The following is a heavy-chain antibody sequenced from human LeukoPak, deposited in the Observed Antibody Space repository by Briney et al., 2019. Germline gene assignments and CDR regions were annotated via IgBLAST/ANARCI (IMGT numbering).Heavy chain of an antibody. Sequence: SETLSLTCAVSGGSISSGGYSWSWIRQPPGKGLEWIGYIYYSGSTYYNPSLKSRVTISVDTSKNQFSLKLSSVTAADTAVYYCASYGNAFDIWGQGTMVTVSS. CDR2: IYYSGST. CDR1: GGSISSGGYS. CDR3: ASYGNAFDI. V-gene: IGHV4-30-4*07. D-gene: IGHD4-17*01. J-gene: IGHJ3*02.